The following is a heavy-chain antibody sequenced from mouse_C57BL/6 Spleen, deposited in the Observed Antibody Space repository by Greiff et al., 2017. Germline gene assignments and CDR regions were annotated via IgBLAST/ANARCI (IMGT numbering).Heavy chain of an antibody. Sequence: EVQLQQSGAELVKPGASVKLSCTASGFNIKDYYMHWVKQRTEQGLEWIGRIDPEDGETKYAPNFQGKATITADTSSNTAYLQLSSLTSEDTAVYYCARRGALPAMGYWGQGTSVTVSS. V-gene: IGHV14-2*01. CDR2: IDPEDGET. CDR3: ARRGALPAMGY. D-gene: IGHD2-1*01. J-gene: IGHJ4*01. CDR1: GFNIKDYY.